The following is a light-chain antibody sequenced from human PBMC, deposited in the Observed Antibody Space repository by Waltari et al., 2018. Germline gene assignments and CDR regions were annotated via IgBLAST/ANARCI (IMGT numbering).Light chain of an antibody. V-gene: IGLV2-14*01. J-gene: IGLJ3*02. CDR1: SSDIATYNY. CDR3: TSYTSSITCV. CDR2: AVT. Sequence: QSALTQPASMSGSPGQSITISCTATSSDIATYNYVSWYQQHPGKSPRLMIFAVTNRPSGVSNRFSGSKSGNTASLTISGLQPEDEGDYYCTSYTSSITCVFGGGTKLTVL.